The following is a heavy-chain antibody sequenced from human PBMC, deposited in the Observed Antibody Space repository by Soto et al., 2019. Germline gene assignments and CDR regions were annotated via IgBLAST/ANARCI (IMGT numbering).Heavy chain of an antibody. D-gene: IGHD3-9*01. CDR2: IDPSDSYT. CDR1: GYSFTSYW. J-gene: IGHJ6*02. Sequence: PGESLKISCKGSGYSFTSYWISWVRQMPGKGLEWMGRIDPSDSYTNYSPSFQGHVTISADKSISTAYLQWSSLKASDTAMYYCARHVLSSLEHYYGMDVWGQGTTVTVSS. CDR3: ARHVLSSLEHYYGMDV. V-gene: IGHV5-10-1*01.